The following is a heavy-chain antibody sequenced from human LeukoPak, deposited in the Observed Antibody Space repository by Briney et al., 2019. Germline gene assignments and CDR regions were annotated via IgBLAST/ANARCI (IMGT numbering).Heavy chain of an antibody. CDR1: GGTFSSYA. D-gene: IGHD3-10*01. V-gene: IGHV1-69*06. CDR2: IIPIFGTA. J-gene: IGHJ6*03. CDR3: ARVADVLLWFGELKYYYYMDV. Sequence: SVKVSCKASGGTFSSYAISWVRQAPGQGLEWMGGIIPIFGTANYAQKFQGRVTITADKSTSTAYMELSSLRSEDTAVYYCARVADVLLWFGELKYYYYMDVWGKGTTVTVSS.